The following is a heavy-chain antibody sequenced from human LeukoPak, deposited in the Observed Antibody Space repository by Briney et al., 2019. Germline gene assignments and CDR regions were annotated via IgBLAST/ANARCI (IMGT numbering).Heavy chain of an antibody. D-gene: IGHD6-13*01. CDR1: GFTFSGSA. CDR2: IRSKANSYAT. J-gene: IGHJ4*02. Sequence: PGGSLRLSCAASGFTFSGSAMHWVRQASGKGLEWVGRIRSKANSYATAYAASVKGRFTISRDDSRNTAYLQMNSLRAEDTAVYYCASPPTGVAAADYWGQGTLVTVSS. V-gene: IGHV3-73*01. CDR3: ASPPTGVAAADY.